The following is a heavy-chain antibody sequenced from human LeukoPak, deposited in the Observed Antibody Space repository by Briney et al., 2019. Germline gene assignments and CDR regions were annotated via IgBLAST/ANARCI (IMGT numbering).Heavy chain of an antibody. CDR3: XXXXXXIVVVITPKDAFDI. CDR2: ISGSGGST. D-gene: IGHD3-22*01. Sequence: GGSLRLSCAASGFTFSSYSMNWVRQAPGKGLEWVSAISGSGGSTYYADSVKGRFTISRDNSKNTLYLQMNSLRAEDTAVYYCXXXXXXIVVVITPKDAFDIWGQGTMVTVSS. V-gene: IGHV3-23*01. J-gene: IGHJ3*02. CDR1: GFTFSSYS.